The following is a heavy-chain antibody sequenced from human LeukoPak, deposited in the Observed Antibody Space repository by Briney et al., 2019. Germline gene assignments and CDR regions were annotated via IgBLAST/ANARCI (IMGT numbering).Heavy chain of an antibody. V-gene: IGHV3-48*03. J-gene: IGHJ4*02. CDR2: ISGSGNSI. CDR3: AKDLKPAAGHFDY. D-gene: IGHD6-13*01. Sequence: GGSLRLSCVASGFIFYSYEMNWVRQAPGKGLEWVAYISGSGNSIYYADSLKGRFTISRDNAKNSLYLHMSSLRAEDTAVYYCAKDLKPAAGHFDYWGQGTLVTVSS. CDR1: GFIFYSYE.